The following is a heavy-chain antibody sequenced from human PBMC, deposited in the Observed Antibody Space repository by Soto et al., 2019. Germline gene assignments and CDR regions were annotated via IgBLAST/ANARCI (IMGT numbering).Heavy chain of an antibody. J-gene: IGHJ4*02. D-gene: IGHD2-21*01. CDR2: ISYSGST. CDR3: VRGVYCGGDCYHSGFNY. V-gene: IGHV4-59*01. CDR1: GGSISTYY. Sequence: SGTLSLTCTVSGGSISTYYWSWIRQPPGKGLEWIGYISYSGSTNYNPSLKSRVTISVDTSKNQFSLKLSSVTAADTAVYYCVRGVYCGGDCYHSGFNYWGQGTLVTVS.